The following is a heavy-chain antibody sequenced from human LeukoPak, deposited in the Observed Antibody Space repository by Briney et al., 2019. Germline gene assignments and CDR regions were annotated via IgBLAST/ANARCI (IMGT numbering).Heavy chain of an antibody. D-gene: IGHD3-3*01. CDR2: IYRSGII. J-gene: IGHJ4*02. CDR1: GGPISSYY. CDR3: ARDTGKSGYPDY. V-gene: IGHV4-4*07. Sequence: SETLSLTCTVSGGPISSYYWSWIRQPAGKAPEWIGRIYRSGIINYNPSLKSRVTMSLDNSKNQLSLKLSYVTAADTAVYYCARDTGKSGYPDYWGQGTLVTVSS.